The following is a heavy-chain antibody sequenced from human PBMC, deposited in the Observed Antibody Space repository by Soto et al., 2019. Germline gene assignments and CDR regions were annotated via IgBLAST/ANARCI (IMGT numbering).Heavy chain of an antibody. J-gene: IGHJ4*02. Sequence: PSETLSLTCAVYGGSFSGYYWSWIRQPPGKGLEWIGEINHSGSTNYNPSLKSRVTISVDTSKNQFSLKLSSVTAADTAVCYCARARPLGDIVVVTATDYYFDYWGQGTLVTVSS. CDR1: GGSFSGYY. CDR2: INHSGST. CDR3: ARARPLGDIVVVTATDYYFDY. D-gene: IGHD2-21*02. V-gene: IGHV4-34*01.